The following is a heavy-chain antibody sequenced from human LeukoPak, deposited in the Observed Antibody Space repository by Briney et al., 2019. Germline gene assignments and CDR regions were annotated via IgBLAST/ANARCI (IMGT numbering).Heavy chain of an antibody. CDR2: IKSKTDGGTT. CDR3: TTDVVVAAAIFDY. Sequence: RSGESLRLSCAASGFTFSNAWMSWVRQAPGKGLEWVGRIKSKTDGGTTDYAAPVKGRFTISRDDSKNTLYLQMNSLKTEDTAVYYCTTDVVVAAAIFDYWGQGTLVTVSS. J-gene: IGHJ4*02. V-gene: IGHV3-15*01. CDR1: GFTFSNAW. D-gene: IGHD2-15*01.